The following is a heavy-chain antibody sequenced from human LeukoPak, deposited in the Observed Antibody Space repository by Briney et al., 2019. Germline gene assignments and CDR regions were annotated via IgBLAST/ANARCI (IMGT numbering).Heavy chain of an antibody. D-gene: IGHD6-19*01. CDR1: GGSISRGSYY. Sequence: SETLSLTCTVSGGSISRGSYYWSWIRQPAGRGLEWIGRISTSGSTNYNPSLKSRVTISVGTSKNQFSLKLNSVTAADTAVYYCARGAAVAFDYWGQGTLATVSS. CDR2: ISTSGST. J-gene: IGHJ4*02. CDR3: ARGAAVAFDY. V-gene: IGHV4-61*02.